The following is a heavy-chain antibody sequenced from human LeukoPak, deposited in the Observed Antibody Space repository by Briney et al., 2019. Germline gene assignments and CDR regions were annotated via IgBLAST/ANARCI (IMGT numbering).Heavy chain of an antibody. CDR3: ARAMRRRPGAFDI. V-gene: IGHV4-59*01. J-gene: IGHJ3*02. Sequence: SETLSLTCTVSGGSISSYYWSWIRQPPGKGLEWIGYIYYSGSTNYNPSLKSRVTISVDTSKNQFSLKLSSVTAADTAVYYCARAMRRRPGAFDIWGQGTMVTVSS. CDR1: GGSISSYY. CDR2: IYYSGST.